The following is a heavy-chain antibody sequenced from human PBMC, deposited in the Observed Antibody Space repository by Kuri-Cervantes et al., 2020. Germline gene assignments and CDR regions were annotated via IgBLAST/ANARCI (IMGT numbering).Heavy chain of an antibody. CDR1: GGSISSGGYY. CDR3: ARDSHYYDSRGHWFDP. J-gene: IGHJ5*02. V-gene: IGHV4-31*03. D-gene: IGHD3-22*01. CDR2: IYYSGST. Sequence: LRLSCTVSGGSISSGGYYWSWIRQHPGKGLEWIGYIYYSGSTYYNPSLKSRVTISVDTSKNQFSLKLSSVTAADTAVYYCARDSHYYDSRGHWFDPWGQGTLVTVSS.